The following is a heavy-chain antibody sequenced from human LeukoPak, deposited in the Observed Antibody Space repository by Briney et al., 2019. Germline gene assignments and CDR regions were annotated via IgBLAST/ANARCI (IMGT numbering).Heavy chain of an antibody. CDR3: ARTYCRGGSCHFDY. V-gene: IGHV4-59*08. Sequence: PSETLSLTCSVSSVSISSYSWSWIRQPPGKGLEWVGYIYYSGSTDSNPSLKSRVTISVDTSKNQISLKLSSVTAADTAVYYCARTYCRGGSCHFDYWGQGTLVTVSS. CDR1: SVSISSYS. J-gene: IGHJ4*02. D-gene: IGHD2-15*01. CDR2: IYYSGST.